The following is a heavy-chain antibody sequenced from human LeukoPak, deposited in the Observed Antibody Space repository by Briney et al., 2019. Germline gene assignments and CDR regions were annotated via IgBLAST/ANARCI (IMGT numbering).Heavy chain of an antibody. J-gene: IGHJ4*02. CDR1: GYTFTRYG. CDR2: INTNTGNP. Sequence: ASVKVSCKASGYTFTRYGISWVRQAPGQGLEWMGWINTNTGNPTYAQGFTGRFVFSLDTSVSTAYLQISSLKAEDTAVYYCARVVGCGGDCYSGISDYWGQGTLVTVSS. D-gene: IGHD2-21*02. V-gene: IGHV7-4-1*02. CDR3: ARVVGCGGDCYSGISDY.